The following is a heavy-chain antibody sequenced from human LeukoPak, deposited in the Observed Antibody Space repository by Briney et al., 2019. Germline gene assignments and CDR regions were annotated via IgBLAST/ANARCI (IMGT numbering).Heavy chain of an antibody. Sequence: GGSLRLSCAASGFTFSSYAMHWVRQAPGKGLEWVAVISYDGSNKYYADSVKGRFTISRDNAKNSLYLQMNSLRAEDTAVYYCAKLSGGFDYWGQGTLVTVSS. CDR3: AKLSGGFDY. CDR1: GFTFSSYA. CDR2: ISYDGSNK. J-gene: IGHJ4*02. V-gene: IGHV3-30-3*02.